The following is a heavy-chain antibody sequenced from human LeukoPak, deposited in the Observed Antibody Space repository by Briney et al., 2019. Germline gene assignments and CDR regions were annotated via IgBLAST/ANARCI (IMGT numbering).Heavy chain of an antibody. V-gene: IGHV3-23*01. J-gene: IGHJ4*02. D-gene: IGHD6-19*01. CDR1: GFTFSSYA. CDR2: ISGSGGST. Sequence: QPGGSLRLSCAASGFTFSSYAMSWVRQAPGKGLEWVSGISGSGGSTYYADSVKGRFTIFRDNSKSTLYVQMNSLRAEDTAVYYCAKRRSMAVAEEYFDYWGQGTLVTVSS. CDR3: AKRRSMAVAEEYFDY.